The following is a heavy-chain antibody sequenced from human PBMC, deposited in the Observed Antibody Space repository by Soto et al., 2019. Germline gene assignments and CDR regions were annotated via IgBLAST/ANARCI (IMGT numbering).Heavy chain of an antibody. Sequence: ASVKVSCKASGYSFTDSGVHWVRQAPGQRPEWMGWISVGSGYTKYSQKFQGRVTITGDTSASVVYMELSSLISEDTAVYFCARAHRLLWFGEFPLDYWGQGTLVTVSS. V-gene: IGHV1-3*01. D-gene: IGHD3-10*01. CDR3: ARAHRLLWFGEFPLDY. J-gene: IGHJ4*02. CDR1: GYSFTDSG. CDR2: ISVGSGYT.